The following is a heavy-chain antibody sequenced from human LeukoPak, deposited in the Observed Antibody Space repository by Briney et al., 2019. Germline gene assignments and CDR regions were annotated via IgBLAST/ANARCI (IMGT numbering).Heavy chain of an antibody. J-gene: IGHJ4*02. CDR3: ANIIRKYTSGYYYFDY. V-gene: IGHV3-30-3*01. CDR2: ISFDGNNE. D-gene: IGHD6-25*01. CDR1: EFTFSSYA. Sequence: GGSLRLSCAASEFTFSSYAMHWVRQAPGKGLEWVADISFDGNNEHYADSVKGRFIISRDNSKNTLYLQMNSLRAGETAVYYCANIIRKYTSGYYYFDYWGQGTLVTVSS.